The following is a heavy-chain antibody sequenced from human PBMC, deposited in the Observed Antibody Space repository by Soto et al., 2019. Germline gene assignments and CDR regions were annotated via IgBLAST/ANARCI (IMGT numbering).Heavy chain of an antibody. D-gene: IGHD4-4*01. Sequence: PGESLKISCKASGYSFTTYWIAWVRQMPGKGLEWMGIINPGDSDIRYSPSFQGQVTISADNSISTAYLQWSSLKASDTAMYYCARHEQFYYYYYGMDYWGQGALVTVSS. V-gene: IGHV5-51*01. CDR1: GYSFTTYW. J-gene: IGHJ6*02. CDR3: ARHEQFYYYYYGMDY. CDR2: INPGDSDI.